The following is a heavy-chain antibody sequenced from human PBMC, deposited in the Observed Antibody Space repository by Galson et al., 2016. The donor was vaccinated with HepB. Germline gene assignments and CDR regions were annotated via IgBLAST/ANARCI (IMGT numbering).Heavy chain of an antibody. V-gene: IGHV1-69*06. CDR1: GGTFSSYA. CDR3: ARGDSSGYLGGMDV. CDR2: IIPIFGTA. Sequence: SVKVSCKASGGTFSSYAISWVRQAPGKGLEWMGGIIPIFGTANYAPKFQGRVTITADKSTSTAYMELSSLGSEDTAVYYCARGDSSGYLGGMDVWGQGTTVTVSS. D-gene: IGHD3-22*01. J-gene: IGHJ6*02.